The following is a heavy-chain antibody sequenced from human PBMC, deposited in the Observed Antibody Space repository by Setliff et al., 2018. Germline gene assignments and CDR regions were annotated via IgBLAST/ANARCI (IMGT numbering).Heavy chain of an antibody. CDR1: TYIFNSYG. Sequence: ASVKVSCKASTYIFNSYGISWVRQAPGHGLEWMGWISNYNDITNYAQRFQGRVTMTTDTSTSAAYMELRSLRSDDTAVYYCTISTLSICSGGSCPNAFDVWGRGTMVTVSS. CDR3: TISTLSICSGGSCPNAFDV. J-gene: IGHJ3*01. D-gene: IGHD2-15*01. V-gene: IGHV1-18*01. CDR2: ISNYNDIT.